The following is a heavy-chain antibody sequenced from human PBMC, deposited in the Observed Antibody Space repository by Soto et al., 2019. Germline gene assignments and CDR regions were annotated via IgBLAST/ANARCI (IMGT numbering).Heavy chain of an antibody. CDR3: ARRDCSSTSCPDGMDV. V-gene: IGHV1-8*01. D-gene: IGHD2-2*01. CDR1: GYTFTSYD. J-gene: IGHJ6*02. Sequence: QVQLVQSGAEVKKPGASVKVSCKASGYTFTSYDINWVRQATGQGLEWMGWMNPNSGNTGYAQKFQGRVTMTRNTSISTAYMELSSLRSEDTAVYYCARRDCSSTSCPDGMDVWGQGTTVTVS. CDR2: MNPNSGNT.